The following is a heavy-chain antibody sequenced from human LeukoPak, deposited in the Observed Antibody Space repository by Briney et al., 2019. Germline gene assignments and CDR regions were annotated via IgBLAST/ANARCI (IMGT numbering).Heavy chain of an antibody. J-gene: IGHJ4*02. V-gene: IGHV3-43*02. Sequence: GGCLRLSCAASGFTFGDYTMHWFRQPPGRGLQWVSLITGDGGTTSYAGSVKGRFTISRDNSKNSLYLHMNSLRNEDTALYYCAKGHFGAGHYWGQGTLVTVSS. CDR2: ITGDGGTT. D-gene: IGHD3-3*01. CDR3: AKGHFGAGHY. CDR1: GFTFGDYT.